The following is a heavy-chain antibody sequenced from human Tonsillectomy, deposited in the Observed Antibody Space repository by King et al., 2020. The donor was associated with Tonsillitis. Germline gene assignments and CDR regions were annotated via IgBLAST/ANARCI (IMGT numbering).Heavy chain of an antibody. J-gene: IGHJ4*02. D-gene: IGHD2-2*01. V-gene: IGHV1-18*01. Sequence: VQLVQSGAEVKKPGASVKVFCKASGYTFSTSGISWVRQAPGQGLGWMGWISVYHGYTNYAQVVQDRLTLTTDKATTTAYMELRSLRSDDTAIYYCARDNVVLVPAVIDYWGQGTLVTVSS. CDR2: ISVYHGYT. CDR3: ARDNVVLVPAVIDY. CDR1: GYTFSTSG.